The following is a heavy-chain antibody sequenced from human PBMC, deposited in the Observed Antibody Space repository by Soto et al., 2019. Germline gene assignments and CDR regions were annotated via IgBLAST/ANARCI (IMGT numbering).Heavy chain of an antibody. CDR1: GYSFTTYW. V-gene: IGHV5-51*01. CDR3: VRVRLSYYYDSGGYVAS. CDR2: IYPEDSDT. D-gene: IGHD3-22*01. Sequence: PGESLKISCKGSGYSFTTYWMGWVRQMPGKGLEWVGIIYPEDSDTRYSPSFQGQVTISADQSISTTYLQWSSLKASDTAMYYCVRVRLSYYYDSGGYVASWGQGTLVTVSS. J-gene: IGHJ4*02.